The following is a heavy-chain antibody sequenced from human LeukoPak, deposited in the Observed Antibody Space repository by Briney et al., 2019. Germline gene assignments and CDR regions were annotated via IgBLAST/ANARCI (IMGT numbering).Heavy chain of an antibody. CDR2: ISPRNGDT. V-gene: IGHV1-2*02. D-gene: IGHD3-10*01. CDR1: GYPFTGYY. Sequence: GASVKVSCKASGYPFTGYYVHWVRQAPGHGLEWMGWISPRNGDTHSAQKFQGRVSMTGDTSITTAYMELSSLTSDDTAVYYCATGAQYGLWGVPYFYYMHVWGTGTTVTVSS. J-gene: IGHJ6*03. CDR3: ATGAQYGLWGVPYFYYMHV.